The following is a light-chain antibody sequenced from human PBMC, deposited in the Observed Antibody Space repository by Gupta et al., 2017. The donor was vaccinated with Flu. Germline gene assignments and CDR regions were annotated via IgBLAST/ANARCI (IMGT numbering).Light chain of an antibody. Sequence: QSVLTQPPSASGAPGQRITISCTGSSSNIGAGSGVHWYQQLPGTAPKLLVYGNSNRPSGVPDRFSGSKSGTSASLAITGLQAEDEADYYCQSYDSSLSGSVVFGGGTRLTVL. CDR1: SSNIGAGSG. V-gene: IGLV1-40*01. CDR3: QSYDSSLSGSVV. J-gene: IGLJ2*01. CDR2: GNS.